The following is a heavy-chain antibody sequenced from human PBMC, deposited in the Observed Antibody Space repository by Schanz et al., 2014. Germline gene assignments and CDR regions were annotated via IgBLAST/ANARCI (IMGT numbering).Heavy chain of an antibody. V-gene: IGHV1-18*01. CDR3: ARDRRFFDRDDLYYFDS. Sequence: QVQLVQSGAEVKKPGASVRVSCKASGYTFTTYAMSWVRQAPGQGLEWVGWISVYTGNTKYGQKVQGRFTMTADISTNTAYMELRSLRSDDTAVYYCARDRRFFDRDDLYYFDSWGQGTLVTVSS. J-gene: IGHJ4*02. D-gene: IGHD3-3*01. CDR1: GYTFTTYA. CDR2: ISVYTGNT.